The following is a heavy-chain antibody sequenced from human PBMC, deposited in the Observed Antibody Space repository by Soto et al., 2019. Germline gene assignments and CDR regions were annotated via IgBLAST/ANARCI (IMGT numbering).Heavy chain of an antibody. V-gene: IGHV4-61*01. CDR3: ARGSQGYDFWSGLWEPDV. D-gene: IGHD3-3*01. CDR2: IYYSGST. Sequence: SETLSLTCTVSGGSVSSGSYYWSWIRQPPGKGLEWIGYIYYSGSTNYNPSLKSRVTISVDTSKNQFSLKLSSVTAADTAVYYCARGSQGYDFWSGLWEPDVWGQGTTVTVSS. CDR1: GGSVSSGSYY. J-gene: IGHJ6*02.